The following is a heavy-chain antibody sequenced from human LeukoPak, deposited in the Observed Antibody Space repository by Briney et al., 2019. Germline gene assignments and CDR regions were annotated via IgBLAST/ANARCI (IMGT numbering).Heavy chain of an antibody. CDR2: ISGSGGT. D-gene: IGHD5-18*01. Sequence: QPGGSLRLSCAASGFTFSDYAMSWVRQAPGKGLEWVSGISGSGGTQYADSVKGRFTISRDNSKNTLYLQMNSLRAEDTAVYYCAKATGTGYGYDFFDYWGQGTLVTVSS. J-gene: IGHJ4*02. CDR3: AKATGTGYGYDFFDY. V-gene: IGHV3-23*01. CDR1: GFTFSDYA.